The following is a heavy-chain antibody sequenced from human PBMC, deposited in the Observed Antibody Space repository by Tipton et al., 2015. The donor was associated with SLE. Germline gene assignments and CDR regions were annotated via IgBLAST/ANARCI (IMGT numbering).Heavy chain of an antibody. D-gene: IGHD2-15*01. Sequence: GSLRLSCAASGFTFDDYTMHWVRQAPGKGLEWVSLISWDGGSTYYADSVKGRFTISRDNSKNSLYLQMNSLRTEDTALYYCAKGGGPSAAAVYFQHWGQGTLVTVSS. CDR3: AKGGGPSAAAVYFQH. CDR2: ISWDGGST. V-gene: IGHV3-43*01. CDR1: GFTFDDYT. J-gene: IGHJ1*01.